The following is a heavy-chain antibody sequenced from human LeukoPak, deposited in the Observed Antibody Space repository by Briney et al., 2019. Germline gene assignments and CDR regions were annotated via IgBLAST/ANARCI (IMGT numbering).Heavy chain of an antibody. D-gene: IGHD7-27*01. CDR2: IYYGGST. CDR1: GASISSYY. CDR3: AGTGLYFDY. J-gene: IGHJ4*02. V-gene: IGHV4-59*01. Sequence: TPSETLSLTCTVSGASISSYYWSWIRQSPGKELEWIGYIYYGGSTNYNPSLKSRVTISLDTSKKQFSLKLTSVTAADTALYYCAGTGLYFDYWGQGSLVSVSS.